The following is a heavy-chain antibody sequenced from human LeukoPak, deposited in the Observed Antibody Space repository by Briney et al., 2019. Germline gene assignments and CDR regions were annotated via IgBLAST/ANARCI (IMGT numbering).Heavy chain of an antibody. V-gene: IGHV3-30*02. D-gene: IGHD4-11*01. J-gene: IGHJ6*03. CDR2: IRYDGSNK. CDR3: AKSTAAGYYYYMDV. CDR1: GFTFSSYP. Sequence: GGSLRLSCAASGFTFSSYPLHWVRQAPGKGLEWVAFIRYDGSNKYYADSVKGRFTISRDNSKNTLYLQMNSLRAEDTAVYYCAKSTAAGYYYYMDVWGKGTTVTVSS.